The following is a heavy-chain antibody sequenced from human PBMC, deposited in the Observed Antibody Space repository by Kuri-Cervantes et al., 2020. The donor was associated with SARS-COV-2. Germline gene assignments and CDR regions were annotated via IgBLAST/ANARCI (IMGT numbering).Heavy chain of an antibody. Sequence: GGSLRLSCAASGFTFSSYDMNWVRQAPGKGLEWVSYIRSSSSITYYADSVKGRFTVSRDNVKNSLYLQMNSLRAEDTAVYFCARVDPRTDAYNHYYYGMDVWGQGTTVTVSS. CDR3: ARVDPRTDAYNHYYYGMDV. CDR1: GFTFSSYD. D-gene: IGHD5-24*01. V-gene: IGHV3-48*01. CDR2: IRSSSSIT. J-gene: IGHJ6*02.